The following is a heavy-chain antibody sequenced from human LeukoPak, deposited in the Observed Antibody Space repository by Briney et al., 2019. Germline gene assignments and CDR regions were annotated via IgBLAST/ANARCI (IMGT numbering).Heavy chain of an antibody. J-gene: IGHJ4*02. CDR3: ATMIVVARTVDYFDY. CDR2: FDPEDGET. CDR1: GYTLTELF. V-gene: IGHV1-24*01. Sequence: ASVKVSCKVSGYTLTELFMHWVRQAPGKGLEWMGGFDPEDGETIYAQKFQGRVTMTEDTSTDTAYMELSSLRSEDTAVYYCATMIVVARTVDYFDYWGQGTLVTVSS. D-gene: IGHD3-22*01.